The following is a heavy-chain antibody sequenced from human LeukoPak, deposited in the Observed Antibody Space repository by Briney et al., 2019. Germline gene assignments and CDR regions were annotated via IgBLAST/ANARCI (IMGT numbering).Heavy chain of an antibody. CDR3: ARETSGSCIDY. Sequence: PWETLSLTCSVSGGSISSSNYYWNWIRQPPGKGLEWIGSVYYSGSTYYNPSLKSRVTISVDTSKNQFSLKLSSVTAADTAVYYRARETSGSCIDYWGQGTLVTVSS. V-gene: IGHV4-39*02. CDR2: VYYSGST. J-gene: IGHJ4*02. CDR1: GGSISSSNYY. D-gene: IGHD1-26*01.